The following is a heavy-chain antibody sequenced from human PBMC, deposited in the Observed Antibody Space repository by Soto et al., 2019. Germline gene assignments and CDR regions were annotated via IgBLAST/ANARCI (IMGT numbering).Heavy chain of an antibody. CDR1: GYTFTSYG. J-gene: IGHJ5*02. Sequence: ASVKVSCKASGYTFTSYGISWVRQAPGQGLEWMGWISAYNGNTNYAQKLQGRVTMTTDTSISTAYMELSSLRSEDTAVYYCARGSIAARPGGGWFDPWGQGTLVTVSS. CDR3: ARGSIAARPGGGWFDP. D-gene: IGHD6-6*01. V-gene: IGHV1-18*01. CDR2: ISAYNGNT.